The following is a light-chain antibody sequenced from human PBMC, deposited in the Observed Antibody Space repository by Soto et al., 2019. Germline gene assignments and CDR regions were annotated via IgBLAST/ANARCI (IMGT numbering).Light chain of an antibody. CDR1: QSVRSN. J-gene: IGKJ2*01. V-gene: IGKV3-15*01. Sequence: EIVMTQPPATLSVSPGERATLSCRASQSVRSNLAWYQQKLGQAPRLLIYGASTRATGIPARFSGSGSGTEFTLTISSLQSEDFAIFYCQQYNDWPRTFGQGTKL. CDR2: GAS. CDR3: QQYNDWPRT.